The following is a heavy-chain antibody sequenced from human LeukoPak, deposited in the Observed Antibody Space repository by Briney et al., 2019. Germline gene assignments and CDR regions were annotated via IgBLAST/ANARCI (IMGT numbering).Heavy chain of an antibody. Sequence: SETLSLTCTVSGGSISSSSYYWGWIRQPPGKGLEWIGSIYYSGSTYYNPSLKSRVTISVDTSKNQFSLKLSSVTAADTAVYYCAREWVPAAIDTSPAPKTSSNWFDPWGQGTLVTVSS. CDR2: IYYSGST. J-gene: IGHJ5*02. CDR1: GGSISSSSYY. CDR3: AREWVPAAIDTSPAPKTSSNWFDP. V-gene: IGHV4-39*07. D-gene: IGHD2-2*02.